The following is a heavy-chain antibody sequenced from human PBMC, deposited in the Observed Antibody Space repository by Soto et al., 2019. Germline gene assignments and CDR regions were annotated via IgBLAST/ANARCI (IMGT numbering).Heavy chain of an antibody. CDR3: ARITMVRGVNVFDY. CDR2: IIPILGIA. Sequence: QVQLVQSGAEVKKPGSSVKVSCKASGGTFSSYTISWVRQAPGQGLEWMGRIIPILGIANYAQKFQGRVTNTADKSTSTAYMELSSLRSEDTAVYYCARITMVRGVNVFDYWGQGTLVTVSS. V-gene: IGHV1-69*02. D-gene: IGHD3-10*01. CDR1: GGTFSSYT. J-gene: IGHJ4*02.